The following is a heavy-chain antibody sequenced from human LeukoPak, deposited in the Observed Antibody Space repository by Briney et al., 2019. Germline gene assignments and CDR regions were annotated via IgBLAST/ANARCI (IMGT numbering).Heavy chain of an antibody. CDR1: GFTFNTYA. V-gene: IGHV3-23*01. CDR2: IGGGGGT. D-gene: IGHD5-12*01. CDR3: AKGNSGYNSGYYYHFFDY. J-gene: IGHJ4*02. Sequence: GESLRLSCAASGFTFNTYAMSWVRQAPGKGLEWVSSIGGGGGTYYADSLKGRFTISRDNSKNTLYLQMNRLRAEDTAVYYCAKGNSGYNSGYYYHFFDYWGQGTLVTVSS.